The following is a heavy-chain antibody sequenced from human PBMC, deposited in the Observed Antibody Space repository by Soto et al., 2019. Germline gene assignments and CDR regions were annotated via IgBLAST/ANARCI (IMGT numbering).Heavy chain of an antibody. CDR3: VRQGIGAQHGLVDV. J-gene: IGHJ6*02. Sequence: XXTLSLPFTVSSASTSTHNWRWIPQTPGKGLEWIGYIYEGGSTGYNPSLESRVTISLDTSTNQLSLKLRSVKAADTAVYYCVRQGIGAQHGLVDVWGQGTTVTVSS. D-gene: IGHD3-10*01. CDR2: IYEGGST. V-gene: IGHV4-59*08. CDR1: SASTSTHN.